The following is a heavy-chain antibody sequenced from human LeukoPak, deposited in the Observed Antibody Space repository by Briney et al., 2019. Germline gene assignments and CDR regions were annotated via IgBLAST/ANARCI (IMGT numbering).Heavy chain of an antibody. J-gene: IGHJ4*02. V-gene: IGHV3-23*01. CDR1: GFTFSSYA. Sequence: HTGGSLRLSCAASGFTFSSYAMSWVRQAPGKGLEWVSAISGSGGSTYYADSVKGRFTISRDNSKNTLYLQMNSLRAEDTAVYYCAKDPRELAWRRIIGGVDLFDYWGQGTLVTVSS. D-gene: IGHD3-10*01. CDR2: ISGSGGST. CDR3: AKDPRELAWRRIIGGVDLFDY.